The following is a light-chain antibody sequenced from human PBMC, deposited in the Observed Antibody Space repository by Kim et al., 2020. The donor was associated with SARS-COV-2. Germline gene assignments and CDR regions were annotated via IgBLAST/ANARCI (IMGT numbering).Light chain of an antibody. CDR2: NDD. Sequence: NFMLTQAHSVSESPGKTVTISCTRSSGSIADNYVYWYQQRPGSAPTTVIYNDDQRPSGVPDRFSGSVDSSSNSASLTISGLKTEDEADYYCQSYDDTNPWVFGGGTKLTVL. J-gene: IGLJ3*02. V-gene: IGLV6-57*04. CDR1: SGSIADNY. CDR3: QSYDDTNPWV.